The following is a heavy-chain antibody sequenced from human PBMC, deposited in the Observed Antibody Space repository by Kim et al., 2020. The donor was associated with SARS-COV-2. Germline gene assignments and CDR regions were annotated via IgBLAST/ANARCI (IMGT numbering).Heavy chain of an antibody. J-gene: IGHJ4*02. CDR3: ARSRCTGGSCYGLDY. CDR2: INPNSGDT. Sequence: ASVKVSCKAIGYTFTDYYIHWVRQAPGQGLEWMGRINPNSGDTDYAQKSQGSVTMTRDTSINSAYMELRGLRSDDTAIYFCARSRCTGGSCYGLDYWGQG. D-gene: IGHD2-15*01. CDR1: GYTFTDYY. V-gene: IGHV1-2*06.